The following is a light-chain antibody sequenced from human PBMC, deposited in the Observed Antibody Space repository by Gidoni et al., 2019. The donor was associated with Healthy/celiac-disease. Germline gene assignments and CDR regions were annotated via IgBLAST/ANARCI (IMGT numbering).Light chain of an antibody. CDR1: QSVSSSY. V-gene: IGKV3-20*01. CDR3: QQYGSSPYT. J-gene: IGKJ2*01. Sequence: EFVLTHSPGTLSLSPGERATLSCRASQSVSSSYLAWYQQKPGQAPRLLIYGASSRATGIPDRFSGSGSGTDFTLTISRLEPEDFAVYYCQQYGSSPYTFXQXTKLEIK. CDR2: GAS.